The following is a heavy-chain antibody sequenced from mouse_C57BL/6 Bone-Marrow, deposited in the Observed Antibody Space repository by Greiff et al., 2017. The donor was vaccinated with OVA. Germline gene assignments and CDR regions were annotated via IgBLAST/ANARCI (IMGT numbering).Heavy chain of an antibody. J-gene: IGHJ4*01. CDR1: GYTFPSYW. CDR2: IDPSDSYT. V-gene: IGHV1-59*01. D-gene: IGHD1-1*01. Sequence: QVQLQQSGAELVRPGTSVTLSCKASGYTFPSYWMHWVKQRPGQGLEWIGVIDPSDSYTNYNQKFKGKATLTVDTSSSTAYMQLSSLTSADSAVYYCARRDPLRGDYWGQGTSVTVSS. CDR3: ARRDPLRGDY.